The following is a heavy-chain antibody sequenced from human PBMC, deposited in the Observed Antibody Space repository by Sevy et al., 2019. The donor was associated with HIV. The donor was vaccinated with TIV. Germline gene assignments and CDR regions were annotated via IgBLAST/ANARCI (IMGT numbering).Heavy chain of an antibody. CDR2: IYYTGSS. J-gene: IGHJ4*02. Sequence: SETLSLTCTVSGISISNYYWTWIRQPPGKGLEWIGYIYYTGSSDSNPSLKSRVTTSVDTSKNQFFLKLSSVTAADTAIYYCARGGPNQQQLDYFDSWGQGILVTVSS. D-gene: IGHD6-13*01. V-gene: IGHV4-59*01. CDR1: GISISNYY. CDR3: ARGGPNQQQLDYFDS.